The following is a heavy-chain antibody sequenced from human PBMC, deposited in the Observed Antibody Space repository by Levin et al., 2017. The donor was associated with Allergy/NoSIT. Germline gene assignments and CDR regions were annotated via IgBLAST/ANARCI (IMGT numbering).Heavy chain of an antibody. CDR2: ISYDGSNK. D-gene: IGHD3-10*01. Sequence: GESLKISCAASGFTFSSYAMHWVRQAPGKGLEWVAVISYDGSNKYYADSVKGRFTISRDNSKNTLYLQMNSLRAEDTAVYYCARDPSPYGSGSYFLHWGQGTLVTVSS. J-gene: IGHJ1*01. V-gene: IGHV3-30-3*01. CDR1: GFTFSSYA. CDR3: ARDPSPYGSGSYFLH.